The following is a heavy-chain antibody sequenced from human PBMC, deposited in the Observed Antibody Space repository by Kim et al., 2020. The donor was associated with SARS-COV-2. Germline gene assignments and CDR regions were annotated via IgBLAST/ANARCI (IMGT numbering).Heavy chain of an antibody. CDR3: VRSGEPHRDYFEH. CDR2: INWNGGRT. CDR1: GFSFDDYG. Sequence: GGSLRLSCAASGFSFDDYGMNWVRQVPGKGLEWVSGINWNGGRTNYADSVKGRFTVSRDNAKNTLYLQMNSLRAEDTAVYYCVRSGEPHRDYFEHWGQGTLVSVSA. V-gene: IGHV3-20*04. J-gene: IGHJ4*02. D-gene: IGHD3-16*01.